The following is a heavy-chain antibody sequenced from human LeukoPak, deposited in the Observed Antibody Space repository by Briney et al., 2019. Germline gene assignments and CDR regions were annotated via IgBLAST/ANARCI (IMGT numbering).Heavy chain of an antibody. Sequence: SETLSLTCTVSGGSISSYYWSWIRQPPGKGLEWIGYIYYSGSTNYNPSLKSRVTISVDTSKNQFSLKLSSVTAADTAVYYCARERRTVTTFLIDYWGQGTLVTVSS. CDR3: ARERRTVTTFLIDY. J-gene: IGHJ4*02. V-gene: IGHV4-59*12. D-gene: IGHD4-11*01. CDR1: GGSISSYY. CDR2: IYYSGST.